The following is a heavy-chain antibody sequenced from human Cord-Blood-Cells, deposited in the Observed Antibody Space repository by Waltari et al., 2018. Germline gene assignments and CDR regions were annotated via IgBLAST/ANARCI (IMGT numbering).Heavy chain of an antibody. CDR2: IYHSGST. D-gene: IGHD2-8*01. CDR3: ARAFKGVAPPSAQSDY. V-gene: IGHV4-38-2*01. J-gene: IGHJ4*02. CDR1: GYSIRSRYY. Sequence: QVQLQESGPGLVQPSEPLSLTCAVPGYSIRSRYYWGWIRQPPGKGLEWIGSIYHSGSTYYNPSLKSRVTISVDTSKNQFSLKLSSVTAADTAVYYCARAFKGVAPPSAQSDYWGQGTLVTVSS.